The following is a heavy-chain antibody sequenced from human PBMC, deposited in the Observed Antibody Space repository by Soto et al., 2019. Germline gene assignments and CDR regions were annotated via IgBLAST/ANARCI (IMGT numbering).Heavy chain of an antibody. V-gene: IGHV5-51*01. J-gene: IGHJ6*02. CDR3: ARLGYCTGGDCHGMDV. CDR1: GYSFTTYW. CDR2: IYPGDSDT. Sequence: PGESLKISCKGSGYSFTTYWIAWVRQMPGKGLEWMGIIYPGDSDTRYSPSFQGQVTISADKSITTAFLQWSALKASDTAMYYCARLGYCTGGDCHGMDVWGQATTVTVSS. D-gene: IGHD2-8*02.